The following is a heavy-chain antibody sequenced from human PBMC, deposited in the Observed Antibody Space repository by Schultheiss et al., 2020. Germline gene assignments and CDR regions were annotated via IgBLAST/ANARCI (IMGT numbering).Heavy chain of an antibody. CDR1: GFTFSDYY. J-gene: IGHJ6*02. V-gene: IGHV3-11*01. CDR2: ISSSGSTI. Sequence: GGSLRLSCAASGFTFSDYYMSWIRQAPGKGLEWVSYISSSGSTIYYADSVKGRFTISRDNAKNSLYLQMNSLRAEDTALYYCAKDYVAGCSTSCDESVGMDVWGQGTTVTVSS. D-gene: IGHD2-2*01. CDR3: AKDYVAGCSTSCDESVGMDV.